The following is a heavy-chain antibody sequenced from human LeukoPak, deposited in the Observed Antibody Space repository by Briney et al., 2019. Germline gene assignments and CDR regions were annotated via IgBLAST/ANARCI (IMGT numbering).Heavy chain of an antibody. CDR3: ARDARGVSPFWSGYSLTNDAFDI. CDR2: ISSSGSTI. D-gene: IGHD3-3*01. V-gene: IGHV3-11*01. J-gene: IGHJ3*02. Sequence: GGSLRLSCAASGFTFSDYYMSWIRQAPGKGLEWVSYISSSGSTIYYADSVKGRFTISRDNAKNSLYLQMNSLRAEDTAVYYCARDARGVSPFWSGYSLTNDAFDIWGQGTMVTVSS. CDR1: GFTFSDYY.